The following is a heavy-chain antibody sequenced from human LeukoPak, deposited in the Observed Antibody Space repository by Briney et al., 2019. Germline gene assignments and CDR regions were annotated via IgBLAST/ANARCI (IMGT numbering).Heavy chain of an antibody. CDR2: IYHSGST. J-gene: IGHJ4*02. V-gene: IGHV4-30-2*01. Sequence: SETLSLTCTVSGGSISSDGYYWSWIRQPPGKGLEWIGYIYHSGSTYYHPSLKSRVTMSVDTSKNQFSLRLTSVTAADTAVYYCARIGFLEWLQPGYFDYWGQGTLVTVSS. CDR1: GGSISSDGYY. D-gene: IGHD3-3*01. CDR3: ARIGFLEWLQPGYFDY.